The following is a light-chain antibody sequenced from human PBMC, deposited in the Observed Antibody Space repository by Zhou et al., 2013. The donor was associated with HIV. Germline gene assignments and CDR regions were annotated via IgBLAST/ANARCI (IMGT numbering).Light chain of an antibody. CDR1: QSVISNY. V-gene: IGKV3-20*01. CDR3: QQYGSSLPT. CDR2: GTS. J-gene: IGKJ1*01. Sequence: EIVLTQSPGTLSLSPGERATLSCRASQSVISNYLAWYQQKPGQAPRLLIFGTSSRATGIPDRFGGSGSGTDFTLTISGLEPEDFALYYCQQYGSSLPTFGQGTKVEIK.